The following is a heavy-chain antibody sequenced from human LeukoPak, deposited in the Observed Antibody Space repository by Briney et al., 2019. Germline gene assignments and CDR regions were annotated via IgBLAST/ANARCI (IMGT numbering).Heavy chain of an antibody. D-gene: IGHD3-10*01. V-gene: IGHV3-74*01. CDR2: IDTDGSIT. J-gene: IGHJ4*02. CDR1: GYTFSSYW. CDR3: ARGAYGSGIIDY. Sequence: GGSLRLSCAASGYTFSSYWMHWVRQAPGKGLVWVSRIDTDGSITSYADSVKGRFTISRDNAKNTLYLQMNSLRAEDTAVYYCARGAYGSGIIDYWGQGTLVTVSS.